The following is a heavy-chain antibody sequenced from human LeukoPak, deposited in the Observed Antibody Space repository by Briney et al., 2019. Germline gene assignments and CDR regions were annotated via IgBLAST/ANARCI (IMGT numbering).Heavy chain of an antibody. CDR2: ITTSSSYS. V-gene: IGHV3-21*06. Sequence: GGSLRLSCAASGFNFNNYNMNWVRQTPGKGLEWVSSITTSSSYSFYADSVKGRFTISRDNAKNSLYLQMNSMTAEATAVYYCARDPYNGAYGDKYYYYMDVWGKGTTVTIS. J-gene: IGHJ6*03. CDR1: GFNFNNYN. CDR3: ARDPYNGAYGDKYYYYMDV. D-gene: IGHD4-17*01.